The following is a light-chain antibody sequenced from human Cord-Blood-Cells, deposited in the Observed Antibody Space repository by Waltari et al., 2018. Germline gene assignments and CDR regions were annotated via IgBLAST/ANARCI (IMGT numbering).Light chain of an antibody. CDR3: QQYNSYWT. V-gene: IGKV1-5*01. Sequence: DIQMTQSPSTLSASVGDRVNITCRASQSISSWLAWYQQKPGKAPKLLIYDASSLESGVPSRFSGSGSGTELTLTISSLQPDDFATYYCQQYNSYWTFGQGTKVEIK. J-gene: IGKJ1*01. CDR2: DAS. CDR1: QSISSW.